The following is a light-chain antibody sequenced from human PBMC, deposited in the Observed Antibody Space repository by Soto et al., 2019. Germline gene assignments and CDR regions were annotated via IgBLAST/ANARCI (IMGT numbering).Light chain of an antibody. V-gene: IGKV4-1*01. CDR2: WAY. J-gene: IGKJ5*01. CDR1: QSVLYSSNNKNY. Sequence: DIVMTQSPDSLAVSLGERATINCKSSQSVLYSSNNKNYLAWYQQKPGQPPKLLIYWAYTRESGVPDRFSGSGSGTDFTLTISSLQPEDFATYYCQQFNSYPITFGQGTRLEIK. CDR3: QQFNSYPIT.